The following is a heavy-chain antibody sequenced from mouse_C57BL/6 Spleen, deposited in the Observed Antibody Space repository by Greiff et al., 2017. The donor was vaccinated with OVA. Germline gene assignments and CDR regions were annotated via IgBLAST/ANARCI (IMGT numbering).Heavy chain of an antibody. CDR3: ARRYYGSSYWFAY. V-gene: IGHV1-78*01. D-gene: IGHD1-1*01. J-gene: IGHJ3*01. Sequence: VQLQESDAELVKPGASVKISCKVSGYTFTDHTIHWMKQRPEQGLEWIGYIYPRDGSTKYNEKFKGKATLTADKSSSTAYMQLNSLTSEDSAVYFCARRYYGSSYWFAYWGQGTLVTVSA. CDR1: GYTFTDHT. CDR2: IYPRDGST.